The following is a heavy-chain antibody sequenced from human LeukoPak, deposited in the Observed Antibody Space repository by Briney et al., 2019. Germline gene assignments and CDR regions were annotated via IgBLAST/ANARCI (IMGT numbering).Heavy chain of an antibody. D-gene: IGHD3-10*01. CDR3: ARVVPYSYYYGSGSYYFDY. Sequence: PSQTLSLTCAVSGGSISSGGYSWSWIRQPPGKGLEWIGYIYHSGSTYYNPSLKSRVTISVDRSKNQFSLKLSSVTAADTAVYYCARVVPYSYYYGSGSYYFDYWGQGTLVTVSS. J-gene: IGHJ4*02. CDR1: GGSISSGGYS. CDR2: IYHSGST. V-gene: IGHV4-30-2*01.